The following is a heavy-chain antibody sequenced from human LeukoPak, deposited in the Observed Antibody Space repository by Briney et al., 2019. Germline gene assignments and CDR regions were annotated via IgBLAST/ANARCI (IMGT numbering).Heavy chain of an antibody. J-gene: IGHJ4*02. CDR2: ISSNGGST. V-gene: IGHV3-64*01. D-gene: IGHD3-16*01. Sequence: PGGSLRLSCAASGFTFSSYAMHWVRQAPGKGLEFVSAISSNGGSTYFVNSVKGRFTISRDNSKSTLFLQMGSLRAEDMAVYYCARVRGAYYFDYWGQGTLVTVSS. CDR3: ARVRGAYYFDY. CDR1: GFTFSSYA.